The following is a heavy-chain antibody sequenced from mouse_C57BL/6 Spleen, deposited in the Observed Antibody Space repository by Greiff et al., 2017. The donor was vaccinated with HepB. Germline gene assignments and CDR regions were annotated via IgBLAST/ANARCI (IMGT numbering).Heavy chain of an antibody. Sequence: VQLVESGAELARPGASVKMSCKASGYTFTSYTMHWVKQRPGQGLEWIGYINPSSGYTKYNQKFKDKATLTADKSSSTAYMQLSSLTSEDSAVYYCARGDGNYDYYAMDYWGQGTSVTVSS. CDR2: INPSSGYT. CDR1: GYTFTSYT. J-gene: IGHJ4*01. CDR3: ARGDGNYDYYAMDY. V-gene: IGHV1-4*01. D-gene: IGHD2-1*01.